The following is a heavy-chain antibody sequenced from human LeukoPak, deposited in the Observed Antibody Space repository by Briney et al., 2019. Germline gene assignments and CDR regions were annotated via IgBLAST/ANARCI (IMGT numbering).Heavy chain of an antibody. Sequence: GGSLRLSCAASGFTFSGYDMHWVRQAPGKGLEWVAMISYDGSNTDYADFVKGRFTISRDNSKNTLYLQMNSLRAEDTAVCYCARGVSSYGYDYYYGMDVWGQGTTVTVS. V-gene: IGHV3-30-3*01. CDR2: ISYDGSNT. J-gene: IGHJ6*02. D-gene: IGHD3-16*01. CDR3: ARGVSSYGYDYYYGMDV. CDR1: GFTFSGYD.